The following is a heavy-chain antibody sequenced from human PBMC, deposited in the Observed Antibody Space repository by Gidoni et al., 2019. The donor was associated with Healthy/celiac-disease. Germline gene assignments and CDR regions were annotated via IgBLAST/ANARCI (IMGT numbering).Heavy chain of an antibody. D-gene: IGHD2-2*01. CDR3: AKDSSRVVVVPAASYYYYDGMDV. CDR2: ISWHSGSI. Sequence: VLEWVSGISWHSGSIGYADSVKGRFTISRDNAKNYLYLQMNSLRAEDTALYYCAKDSSRVVVVPAASYYYYDGMDVWGQGTTVTVSS. V-gene: IGHV3-9*01. J-gene: IGHJ6*02.